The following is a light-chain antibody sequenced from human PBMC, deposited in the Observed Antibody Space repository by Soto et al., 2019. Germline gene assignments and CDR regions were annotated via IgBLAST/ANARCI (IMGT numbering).Light chain of an antibody. V-gene: IGKV1-5*01. CDR1: QSISSW. CDR2: DAS. J-gene: IGKJ2*01. CDR3: QQYNSYLYT. Sequence: DIQMTQSPSTLSASVGDRVTITCRASQSISSWLAWYQQKPGKAPKLLIYDASSLESGVPSRFSGSGSGTEFTLTIRSRQPDDFASYYFQQYNSYLYTFGQGTKLEIK.